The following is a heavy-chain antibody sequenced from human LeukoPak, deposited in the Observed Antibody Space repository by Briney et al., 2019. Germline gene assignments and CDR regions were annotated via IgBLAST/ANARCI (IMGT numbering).Heavy chain of an antibody. Sequence: GGSLRLSCAASGFTFSSYAMHWVRQAPGKGLEWVAVISYDGSNKYYADSVKDRFTISRDNSKNTLYLQMNSLRAEDTAVYYCARDPEQDIVVVPAATLFDYWGQEPWSPSPQ. CDR2: ISYDGSNK. J-gene: IGHJ4*01. CDR3: ARDPEQDIVVVPAATLFDY. V-gene: IGHV3-30-3*01. D-gene: IGHD2-2*01. CDR1: GFTFSSYA.